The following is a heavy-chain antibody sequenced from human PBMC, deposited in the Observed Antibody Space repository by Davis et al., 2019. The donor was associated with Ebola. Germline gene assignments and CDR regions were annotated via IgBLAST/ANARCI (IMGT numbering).Heavy chain of an antibody. V-gene: IGHV3-74*01. CDR2: INSDGSST. Sequence: GESLKISCAASGFTFSSYWMHWVRQAPGKGLVWVSRINSDGSSTSYADSVKGRFTISRDNSKNTLYLQMNSLRAEDTAVYYCAKDQVSSWYYLGPYYYYYGMDVWGQGTTVTVSS. J-gene: IGHJ6*02. D-gene: IGHD6-13*01. CDR3: AKDQVSSWYYLGPYYYYYGMDV. CDR1: GFTFSSYW.